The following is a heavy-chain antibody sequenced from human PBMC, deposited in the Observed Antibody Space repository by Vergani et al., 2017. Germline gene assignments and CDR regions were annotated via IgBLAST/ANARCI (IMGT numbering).Heavy chain of an antibody. CDR3: AKEVSRCDNLH. D-gene: IGHD1-1*01. J-gene: IGHJ4*02. CDR2: IRYDGSNK. CDR1: GFAFSIYG. V-gene: IGHV3-30*02. Sequence: QVQLVESGGGVVQPGGSLRLSCVASGFAFSIYGMHWVRQAPGKGLEWVAFIRYDGSNKYYADSVKGRFTISRDNYKNTLYLQINSLRTDDTAVYYCAKEVSRCDNLHWGQGTLVTVSS.